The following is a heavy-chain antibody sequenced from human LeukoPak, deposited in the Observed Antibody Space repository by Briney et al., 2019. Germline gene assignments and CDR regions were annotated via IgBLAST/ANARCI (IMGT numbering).Heavy chain of an antibody. Sequence: SETLSLTCTVSGGSISSYYWSWIRQPPGKGLAWIGYIYYSGSTNYNPSLKSRVTISVDTSKNQFSLKLSSVTAADTAVYYCATNYGGNSGYFDYWGQGTLVTVSS. CDR2: IYYSGST. CDR1: GGSISSYY. V-gene: IGHV4-59*01. D-gene: IGHD4-23*01. J-gene: IGHJ4*02. CDR3: ATNYGGNSGYFDY.